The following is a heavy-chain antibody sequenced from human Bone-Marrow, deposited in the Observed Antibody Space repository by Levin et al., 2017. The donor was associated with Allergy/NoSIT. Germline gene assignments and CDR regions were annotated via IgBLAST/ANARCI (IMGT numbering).Heavy chain of an antibody. CDR2: ISYDGSNQ. D-gene: IGHD1-26*01. J-gene: IGHJ4*02. CDR3: ARGSREFDY. CDR1: GFTLRSFG. V-gene: IGHV3-30*03. Sequence: GGSLRLSCAASGFTLRSFGMHWVRQAPGKGLEWVAVISYDGSNQDYADSVKGRFTISKDISKNTLYLHMSSLRAEDTAVFYCARGSREFDYWGQGTLVTVSS.